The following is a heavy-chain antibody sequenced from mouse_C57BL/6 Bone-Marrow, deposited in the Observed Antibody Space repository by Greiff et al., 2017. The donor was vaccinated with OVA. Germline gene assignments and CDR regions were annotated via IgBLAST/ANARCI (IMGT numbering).Heavy chain of an antibody. Sequence: QVQLQQPGAELVQPGASVKMSCKASGYTFTSYWITWVKQRPGQGLEWIGDIYPGSGSSNYNEKFKSKATLTVDTSSSTAYMQLSSLTSEDSAVYDCARRYYGSSWYFDVWGTGTTVTVSS. CDR2: IYPGSGSS. V-gene: IGHV1-55*01. J-gene: IGHJ1*03. CDR1: GYTFTSYW. D-gene: IGHD1-1*01. CDR3: ARRYYGSSWYFDV.